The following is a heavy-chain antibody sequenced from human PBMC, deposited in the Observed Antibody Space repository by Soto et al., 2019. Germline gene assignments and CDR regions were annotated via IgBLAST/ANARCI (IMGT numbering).Heavy chain of an antibody. Sequence: SETLSLTCTVSGGSINTNNYYWGWVRQPPGKGLEWIGSVFYNGTTYYSPSLKSRVTISLAPSRTQFSLKLESVTAADTAVYFCARLVIVSPVANAWGQGTLVTAPQ. J-gene: IGHJ5*02. CDR2: VFYNGTT. CDR1: GGSINTNNYY. CDR3: ARLVIVSPVANA. V-gene: IGHV4-39*01. D-gene: IGHD3-16*02.